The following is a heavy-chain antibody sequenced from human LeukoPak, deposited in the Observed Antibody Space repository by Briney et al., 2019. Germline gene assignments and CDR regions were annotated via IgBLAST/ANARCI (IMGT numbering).Heavy chain of an antibody. Sequence: PGGSLRLSCAASGXTFSSYAMSWVRQAPGRGLEWVSSISGSGGSTNYADSVKGRFTISRDNSKNTLYLQMNSLRAEDTAVYYCAKGCGGACYYFDPWGQGTLVTVSS. CDR3: AKGCGGACYYFDP. J-gene: IGHJ5*02. CDR2: ISGSGGST. D-gene: IGHD2-21*02. V-gene: IGHV3-23*01. CDR1: GXTFSSYA.